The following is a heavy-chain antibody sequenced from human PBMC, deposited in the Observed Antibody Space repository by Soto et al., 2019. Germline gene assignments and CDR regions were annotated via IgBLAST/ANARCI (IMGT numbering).Heavy chain of an antibody. CDR1: GFTFSSYW. D-gene: IGHD3-22*01. J-gene: IGHJ4*02. Sequence: SLRLSCAASGFTFSSYWMHWVRQAPGKGLVWVSHINTDGSDTTYADSVKGRFAISRDNAKNTLYLQMNSLRAEDTAVYYCARTGYYYDTRGYDFDYWGRGILVTVSS. CDR3: ARTGYYYDTRGYDFDY. CDR2: INTDGSDT. V-gene: IGHV3-74*01.